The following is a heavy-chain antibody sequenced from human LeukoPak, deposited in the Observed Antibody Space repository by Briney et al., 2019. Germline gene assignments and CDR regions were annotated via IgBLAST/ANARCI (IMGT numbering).Heavy chain of an antibody. CDR3: ARGIATITQDSFDI. J-gene: IGHJ3*02. D-gene: IGHD2-21*01. V-gene: IGHV4-4*07. CDR2: IHSSGST. Sequence: SETLSLTCTVSGGSITNYYWSWLRQPAGKGLAWIGRIHSSGSTNYNPSLRSRVIMSVDTSKNQLFLSLTSVTAADTALYYCARGIATITQDSFDIWGRGTMVTVSS. CDR1: GGSITNYY.